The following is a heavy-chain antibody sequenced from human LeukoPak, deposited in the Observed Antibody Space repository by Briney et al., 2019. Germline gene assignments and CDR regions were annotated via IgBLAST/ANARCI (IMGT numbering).Heavy chain of an antibody. D-gene: IGHD2-8*02. Sequence: TGGSLRLSCAASGFTFSSYWMHWVRQAPGKGLVWVPRIISDGSSTTYADSVKGRFTISRDNAKNTVFLQMNSLRAEDTAVYYCARGTGGTRMDVWGQGTTVTVSS. V-gene: IGHV3-74*01. J-gene: IGHJ6*01. CDR1: GFTFSSYW. CDR3: ARGTGGTRMDV. CDR2: IISDGSST.